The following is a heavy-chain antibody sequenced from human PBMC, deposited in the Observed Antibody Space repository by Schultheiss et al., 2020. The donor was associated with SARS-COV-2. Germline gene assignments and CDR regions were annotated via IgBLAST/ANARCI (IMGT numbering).Heavy chain of an antibody. D-gene: IGHD6-19*01. V-gene: IGHV3-30-3*01. CDR3: ARGPAVAGFDP. Sequence: GGSLRLSCAASGFTFSSYAMHWVRQAPGKGLEWVAVISYDGSNKYYADSVKGRFTISRDNSKNTLYLQMNSLRAEDTAVYYCARGPAVAGFDPWGQGTLVTVSS. CDR1: GFTFSSYA. CDR2: ISYDGSNK. J-gene: IGHJ5*02.